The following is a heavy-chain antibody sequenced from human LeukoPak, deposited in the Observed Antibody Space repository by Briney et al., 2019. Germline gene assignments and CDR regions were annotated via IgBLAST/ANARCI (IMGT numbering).Heavy chain of an antibody. CDR2: INPNSGGT. D-gene: IGHD2-21*01. J-gene: IGHJ5*02. CDR1: GYSYSDYY. CDR3: ARADRLHGGPYLIGP. V-gene: IGHV1-2*02. Sequence: GASVPVTCKTSGYSYSDYYMHWVRPAPGQGLEWMGWINPNSGGTSSAQKFQGRVTMNRDTSITTDYMEVSWLTSDDTAIYYCARADRLHGGPYLIGPWGQGTLVTVSS.